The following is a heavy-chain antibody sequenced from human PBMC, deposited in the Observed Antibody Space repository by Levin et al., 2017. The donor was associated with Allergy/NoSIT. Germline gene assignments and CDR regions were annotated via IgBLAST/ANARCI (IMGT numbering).Heavy chain of an antibody. D-gene: IGHD3-10*01. V-gene: IGHV1-18*01. Sequence: ASVKVSCKASNFPFTPYGINWVRQAPGQGLEWMGWIGAYDGNTNYAQKFQGRLTLTTDTSTNTAYMELRSLRSDDTAIYYFSRSGVHGYYFSMDIWGKGTTVTVSS. CDR1: NFPFTPYG. J-gene: IGHJ6*03. CDR3: SRSGVHGYYFSMDI. CDR2: IGAYDGNT.